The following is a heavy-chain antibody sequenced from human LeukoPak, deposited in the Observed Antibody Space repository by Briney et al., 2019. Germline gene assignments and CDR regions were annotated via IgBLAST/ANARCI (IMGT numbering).Heavy chain of an antibody. J-gene: IGHJ4*02. CDR2: TSGSGGST. D-gene: IGHD3-22*01. Sequence: GGSLRLSCAASGFTFSSYAMSWVRQAPGKGLEWVSATSGSGGSTYYADSVKGRFTISTDNSKNTLYLQMNSLRAEDTAVYYCAKIVNYDSHYWGQGTLVTVSS. CDR3: AKIVNYDSHY. CDR1: GFTFSSYA. V-gene: IGHV3-23*01.